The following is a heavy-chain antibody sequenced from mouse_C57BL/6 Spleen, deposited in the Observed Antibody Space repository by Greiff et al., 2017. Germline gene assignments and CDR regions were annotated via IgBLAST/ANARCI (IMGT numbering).Heavy chain of an antibody. D-gene: IGHD1-1*01. Sequence: EVKLMESGGDLVKPGGSLKLSCAASGFTFSSYGMSWVRQTPDKRLEWVATISSGGSYTYYPDSVKGRFTISRDNAKNTLYLQMSSLKSEDTAMYYCARHDYGSSSFAYWGQGTLVTVSA. CDR3: ARHDYGSSSFAY. V-gene: IGHV5-6*01. J-gene: IGHJ3*01. CDR2: ISSGGSYT. CDR1: GFTFSSYG.